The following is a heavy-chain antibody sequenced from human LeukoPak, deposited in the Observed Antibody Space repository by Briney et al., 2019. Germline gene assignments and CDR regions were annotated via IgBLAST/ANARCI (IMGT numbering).Heavy chain of an antibody. CDR2: INHNGGNT. Sequence: GGSLRLSCAASGFTFSTYAMNWVRQAPGKGLEWVSTINHNGGNTYYADSVKGRFTISRDNSKNTLYLQMNSLRAEDTAVYYCARGQFVYLRDYESYSYFDYWGQGTLVTVSS. D-gene: IGHD4-17*01. V-gene: IGHV3-23*01. J-gene: IGHJ4*02. CDR1: GFTFSTYA. CDR3: ARGQFVYLRDYESYSYFDY.